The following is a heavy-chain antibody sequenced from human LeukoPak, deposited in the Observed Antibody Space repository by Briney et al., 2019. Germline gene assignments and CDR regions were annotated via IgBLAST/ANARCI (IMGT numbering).Heavy chain of an antibody. CDR2: ISGDGGST. Sequence: GGSLRLSCAASGFTFDDYAMHWVRQAPGKGLEWVSLISGDGGSTYYADSVKGRFTISRDNSKNSLYLQMNSLRTEDTALYYCAKGLVGSGYYNWFDPWGQGTLVTVSS. J-gene: IGHJ5*02. V-gene: IGHV3-43*02. CDR3: AKGLVGSGYYNWFDP. D-gene: IGHD3-3*01. CDR1: GFTFDDYA.